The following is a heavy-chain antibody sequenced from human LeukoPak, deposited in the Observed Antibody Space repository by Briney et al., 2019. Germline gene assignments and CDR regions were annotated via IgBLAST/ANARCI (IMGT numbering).Heavy chain of an antibody. CDR3: ARRYDSSGYLEY. Sequence: ASVKVSCKASGGTFSSYAISWVRQAPGQGLEWMGIINPSGGSTSYAQKFQGRVTVTRDTSTSTVYMELSSLRSEDTAVYYCARRYDSSGYLEYWGQGTLVTVSS. CDR1: GGTFSSYA. D-gene: IGHD3-22*01. J-gene: IGHJ4*02. CDR2: INPSGGST. V-gene: IGHV1-46*01.